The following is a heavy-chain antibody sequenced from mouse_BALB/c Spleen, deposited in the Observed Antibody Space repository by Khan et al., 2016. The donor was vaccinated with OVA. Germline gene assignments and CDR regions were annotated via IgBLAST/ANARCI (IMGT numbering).Heavy chain of an antibody. CDR3: SREVRLDYYAMDY. V-gene: IGHV1-69*02. J-gene: IGHJ4*01. Sequence: QVQLKESGTELVRPGASMKLSCKASGYTFTNYWINWVKQRPGQGLEWIGSIYPSDSYTNYTQKFKDKATLTVDESSSTAYMQLSSPTSEDSAVYYCSREVRLDYYAMDYWGQGTSVTVSS. D-gene: IGHD2-14*01. CDR1: GYTFTNYW. CDR2: IYPSDSYT.